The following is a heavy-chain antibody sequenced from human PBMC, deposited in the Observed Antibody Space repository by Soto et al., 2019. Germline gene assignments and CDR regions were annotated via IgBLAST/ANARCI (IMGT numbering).Heavy chain of an antibody. D-gene: IGHD6-19*01. CDR1: GFTFSSYA. Sequence: GGSLRLSCAASGFTFSSYAMSWVRQAPGKGLEWVSAISGSGGSTYYADSVKGRFTISRDNSKTSLYLQVNSLRAEDTALYYCAKAKIAVAGTILYYFDYWGQGTLVTASS. CDR3: AKAKIAVAGTILYYFDY. V-gene: IGHV3-23*01. J-gene: IGHJ4*02. CDR2: ISGSGGST.